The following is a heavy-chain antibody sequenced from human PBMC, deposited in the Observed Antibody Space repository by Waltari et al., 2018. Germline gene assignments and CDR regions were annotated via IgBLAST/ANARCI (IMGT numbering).Heavy chain of an antibody. CDR3: AKVRRSDYFGSGGYPYYDF. CDR2: VWSNGSRT. CDR1: GFTFSSYA. Sequence: QVQLVESGGGVVQPGESLRLSCAASGFTFSSYAMNWVRQAPGKVLELVGIVWSNGSRTYYADSVKDLFTISRDNSKNILSLQMGRLRPEDTALYSCAKVRRSDYFGSGGYPYYDFWGQGTLVSISS. D-gene: IGHD3-10*01. J-gene: IGHJ4*02. V-gene: IGHV3-30*02.